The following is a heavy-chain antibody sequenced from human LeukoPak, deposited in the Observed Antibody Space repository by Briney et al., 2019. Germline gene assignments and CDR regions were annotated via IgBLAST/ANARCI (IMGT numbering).Heavy chain of an antibody. D-gene: IGHD4-23*01. CDR3: ASYGGNSFAFDI. J-gene: IGHJ3*02. Sequence: SETLSLTCAVYGRFLSGYYWSWIRQTPGKGLEWIGEINHSGSTTYNPSLKSRVTISVDTSKNQFSLKLSSVTAADTAVYYCASYGGNSFAFDIWGQGTMVTVSS. CDR1: GRFLSGYY. V-gene: IGHV4-34*01. CDR2: INHSGST.